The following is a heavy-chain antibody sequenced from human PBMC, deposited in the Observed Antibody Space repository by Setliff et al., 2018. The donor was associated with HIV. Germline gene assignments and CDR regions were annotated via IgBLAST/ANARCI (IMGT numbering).Heavy chain of an antibody. V-gene: IGHV1-69*13. D-gene: IGHD2-21*01. CDR3: ARGRIIGALVY. CDR1: GGTLTTHG. CDR2: IIPIFGTT. Sequence: SVKVSCKASGGTLTTHGISWVRQAPGQGLEWMGQIIPIFGTTNYAQKFQGRVTITADESTSTAYMELSSLRSEDTAVYYCARGRIIGALVYWGQGTLVTVSS. J-gene: IGHJ4*02.